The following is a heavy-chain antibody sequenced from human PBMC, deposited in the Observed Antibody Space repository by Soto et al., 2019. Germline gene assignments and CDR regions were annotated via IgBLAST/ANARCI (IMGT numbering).Heavy chain of an antibody. CDR2: IYHSGST. CDR1: GYSISSGYY. V-gene: IGHV4-38-2*01. Sequence: SETLSLTCAVSGYSISSGYYWGWIRQPPGKGLEWIGSIYHSGSTYYNPSLKSRVTISVDTSKNQFSLKLSSVTAADTAVYYCARVNKYAFDIWGQGRMVTVSS. CDR3: ARVNKYAFDI. J-gene: IGHJ3*02.